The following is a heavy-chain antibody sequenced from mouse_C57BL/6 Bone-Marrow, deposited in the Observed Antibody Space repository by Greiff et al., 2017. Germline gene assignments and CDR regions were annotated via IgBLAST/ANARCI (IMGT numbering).Heavy chain of an antibody. D-gene: IGHD1-1*01. CDR2: IHPNSGST. CDR3: CCYMNAY. Sequence: QVQLKESGAELVKPGASVKLSCKASGYTFTSYWMHWVKQRPGQGLEWIGMIHPNSGSTNYNEKFKSKATLTVDKSSSTAYMQLSSLTSEDSAVYYCCCYMNAYWGQGTLVTVSA. V-gene: IGHV1-64*01. CDR1: GYTFTSYW. J-gene: IGHJ3*01.